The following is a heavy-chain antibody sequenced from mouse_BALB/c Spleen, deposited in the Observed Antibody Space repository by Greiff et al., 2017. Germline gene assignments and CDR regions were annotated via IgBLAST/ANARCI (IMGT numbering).Heavy chain of an antibody. CDR2: ISDGGSYT. CDR1: GFTFSDYY. Sequence: EVQLVESGGGLVKPGGSLKLSCAASGFTFSDYYMYWVRQTPEKRLEWVATISDGGSYTYYPDSVKGRFTISRDNAKNNLYLQMSSLKSEDTAMYYCARGLDFDYWGQGTTLTVSS. CDR3: ARGLDFDY. V-gene: IGHV5-4*02. J-gene: IGHJ2*01.